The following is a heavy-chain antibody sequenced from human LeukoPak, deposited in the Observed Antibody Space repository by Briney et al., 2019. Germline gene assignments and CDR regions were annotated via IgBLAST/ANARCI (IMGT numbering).Heavy chain of an antibody. Sequence: SETLSLTCTVSGVSISSSNSYWGWIRQPPGKGLEWIGSIYYSGNTYYNASLKSQVSISIDTSKNQFSLKLSSVTAADTAVYYCVRGQAAAGTFDYWGQGTLVTVSS. V-gene: IGHV4-39*01. CDR1: GVSISSSNSY. D-gene: IGHD6-13*01. CDR2: IYYSGNT. CDR3: VRGQAAAGTFDY. J-gene: IGHJ4*02.